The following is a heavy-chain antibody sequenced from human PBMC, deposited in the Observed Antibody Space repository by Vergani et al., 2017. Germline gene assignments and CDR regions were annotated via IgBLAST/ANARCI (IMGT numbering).Heavy chain of an antibody. V-gene: IGHV4-34*01. CDR1: GGSSSGYY. D-gene: IGHD1-26*01. CDR2: INHRGST. Sequence: QVQLQQWGAGELKTSETLSLTCAVYGGSSSGYYGSWIRQPPGKGLEWIGEINHRGSTNYNPSLKSRVTISVDTSKNQIYLKLSAVTAADTAVYYCARGVGATVNWYFDLWGRGTLVTVSS. CDR3: ARGVGATVNWYFDL. J-gene: IGHJ2*01.